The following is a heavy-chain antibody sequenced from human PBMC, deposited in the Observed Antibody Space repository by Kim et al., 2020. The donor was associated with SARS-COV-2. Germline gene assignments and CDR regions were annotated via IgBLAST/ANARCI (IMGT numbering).Heavy chain of an antibody. CDR2: IDCGNGNT. CDR3: LGGFYFDY. Sequence: ASVKVSCKTSGHFFTRDSIHWVRQAPGQGLEWMGGIDCGNGNTIYSQKFQGRVTFTTDTSASPAYMELSFLRSEDSAVYYCLGGFYFDYWGQGILVTVPS. CDR1: GHFFTRDS. V-gene: IGHV1-3*01. D-gene: IGHD3-16*01. J-gene: IGHJ4*02.